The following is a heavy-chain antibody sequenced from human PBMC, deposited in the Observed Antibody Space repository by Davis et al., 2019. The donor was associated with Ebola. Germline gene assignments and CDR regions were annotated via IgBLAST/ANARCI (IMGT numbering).Heavy chain of an antibody. Sequence: SVKVSCKASRGTFSSYAISWVRQAPGQGLEWMGGIIPIFGTANYAQKFQGRVTITADKSTSTAYMELSSLRSEDTAVYYCARDRRVVVTATHSIIYYGMDVWGQGTTVTVSS. CDR2: IIPIFGTA. D-gene: IGHD2-21*02. V-gene: IGHV1-69*06. CDR3: ARDRRVVVTATHSIIYYGMDV. J-gene: IGHJ6*02. CDR1: RGTFSSYA.